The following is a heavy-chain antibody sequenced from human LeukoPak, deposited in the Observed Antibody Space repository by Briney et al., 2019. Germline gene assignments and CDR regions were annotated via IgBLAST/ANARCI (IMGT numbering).Heavy chain of an antibody. CDR3: AKGDSWTAWLFNDY. V-gene: IGHV3-23*01. CDR1: GFTFSSYA. J-gene: IGHJ4*02. CDR2: ISGSGGST. D-gene: IGHD6-13*01. Sequence: GGSLRLSCAASGFTFSSYAMSWVRQAPGNGLEWVSAISGSGGSTYYAGSVKGRFTISRDNSKNTLYLQMNSLRAEDTAVYYCAKGDSWTAWLFNDYWGQGTLVTVSS.